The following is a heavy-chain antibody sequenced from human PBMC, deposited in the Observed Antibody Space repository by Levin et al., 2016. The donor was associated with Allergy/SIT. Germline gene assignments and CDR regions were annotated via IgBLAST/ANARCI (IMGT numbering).Heavy chain of an antibody. D-gene: IGHD5-18*01. CDR3: ASLTAMPTGDAFDI. Sequence: SETLSLTCAVYGGSFSGYYWSWIRQPPGKGLEWIGEINHSGSTNYNPSLKSRVTISVDTSKNQFSLKLSSVTAADTAVYYCASLTAMPTGDAFDIWGQGTMVTVSS. CDR2: INHSGST. V-gene: IGHV4-34*01. J-gene: IGHJ3*02. CDR1: GGSFSGYY.